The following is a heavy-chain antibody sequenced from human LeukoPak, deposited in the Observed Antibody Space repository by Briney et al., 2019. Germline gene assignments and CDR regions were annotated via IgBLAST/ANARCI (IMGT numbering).Heavy chain of an antibody. CDR3: AKDLSGDGYTFDY. D-gene: IGHD5-24*01. Sequence: PGGSLRLSCAASRFTFSSYAMSWVRQAPGKGLEWVSTISGSGGGTYYADSVKGRFTISRDNSKNTLYLQMNSLRAEDTAVYYCAKDLSGDGYTFDYWGQGTLVTVSS. J-gene: IGHJ4*02. CDR2: ISGSGGGT. CDR1: RFTFSSYA. V-gene: IGHV3-23*01.